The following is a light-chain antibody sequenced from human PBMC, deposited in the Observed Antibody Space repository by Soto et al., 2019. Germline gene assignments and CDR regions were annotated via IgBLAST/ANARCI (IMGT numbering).Light chain of an antibody. J-gene: IGLJ1*01. CDR2: EVV. CDR3: KSYAGSNTYV. CDR1: KNDIGVYDF. Sequence: QSARTEPPCAPVSPGQSVTISCTGTKNDIGVYDFVSWYQHHPGKAPRLIIYEVVQRPSGVPDRFSGSKSGNTASLTVSGLQAADEADYFCKSYAGSNTYVFGSGTKVTVL. V-gene: IGLV2-8*01.